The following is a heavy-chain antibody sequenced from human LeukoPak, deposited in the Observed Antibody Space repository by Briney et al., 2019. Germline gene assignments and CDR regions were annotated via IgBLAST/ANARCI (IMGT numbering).Heavy chain of an antibody. Sequence: PSETLSLTCTVSGGSISSGDYYWSWIRQPPGKGLEWIGYIYYSGSTYYNPSLKSRVTMSVDTSKNQFSLQLRSVTPDDTAVYYCARSQTGGTFDFWGQGALVTVSS. CDR3: ARSQTGGTFDF. CDR1: GGSISSGDYY. J-gene: IGHJ4*02. V-gene: IGHV4-30-4*01. CDR2: IYYSGST. D-gene: IGHD1/OR15-1a*01.